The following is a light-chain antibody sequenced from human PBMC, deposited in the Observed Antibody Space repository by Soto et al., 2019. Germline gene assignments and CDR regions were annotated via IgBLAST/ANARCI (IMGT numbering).Light chain of an antibody. Sequence: EIVLTQSPATLSLSPGERATLSCRASQSVSSYLAWYQQKPGQAPRLLIYDASNRATGIPARFSGSGSGTDFTLNISSLEHEDFAVYYCQQRSTTWTFGQGTKVEIK. CDR2: DAS. J-gene: IGKJ1*01. CDR1: QSVSSY. V-gene: IGKV3-11*01. CDR3: QQRSTTWT.